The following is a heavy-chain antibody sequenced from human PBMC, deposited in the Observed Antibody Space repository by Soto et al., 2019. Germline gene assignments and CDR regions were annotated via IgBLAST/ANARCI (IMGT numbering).Heavy chain of an antibody. V-gene: IGHV2-5*02. Sequence: QNTLKESGPTLVKPTQTLTLTCTFSGFSLDTSGVAVSWIRQPPGKALEWLALVYWDDDKRYRPSLQSRLTITKDTSKNQVVLTMTNMDPEDTATYYCADWVTGGAGTRKFDFWGQEILVAVSS. CDR3: ADWVTGGAGTRKFDF. D-gene: IGHD6-19*01. CDR1: GFSLDTSGVA. CDR2: VYWDDDK. J-gene: IGHJ4*02.